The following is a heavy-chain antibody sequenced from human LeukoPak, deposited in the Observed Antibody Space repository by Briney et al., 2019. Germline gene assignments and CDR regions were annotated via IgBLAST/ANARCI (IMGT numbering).Heavy chain of an antibody. V-gene: IGHV4-59*11. CDR3: ARVGRDGYNYYYYYYMDV. Sequence: SETLSLTCTVSGGSISSHYLSWIRQPPGKGLEWIGYIYYSGSTNYNPSLKSRVTISVDTSKNQFSLKLSSVTAADTAVYYCARVGRDGYNYYYYYYMDVWGKGTTVTVSS. J-gene: IGHJ6*03. D-gene: IGHD5-24*01. CDR1: GGSISSHY. CDR2: IYYSGST.